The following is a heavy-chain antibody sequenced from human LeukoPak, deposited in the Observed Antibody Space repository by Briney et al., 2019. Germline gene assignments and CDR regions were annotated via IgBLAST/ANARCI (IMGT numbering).Heavy chain of an antibody. J-gene: IGHJ4*02. D-gene: IGHD6-13*01. V-gene: IGHV3-21*04. CDR3: AKDFSQYSSSWYYFDY. CDR2: ISSSSSYI. CDR1: GFTFSSYS. Sequence: GGSLRLSCAASGFTFSSYSMNWVRQAPGKGLEWVSSISSSSSYIYYADSVKGRFTISRDNAKNSLYLQMNSLRAEDTALYYCAKDFSQYSSSWYYFDYWGQGTLVTVSS.